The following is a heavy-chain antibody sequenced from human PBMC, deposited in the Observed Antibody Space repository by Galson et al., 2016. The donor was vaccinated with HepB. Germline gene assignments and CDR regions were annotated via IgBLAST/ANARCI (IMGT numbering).Heavy chain of an antibody. CDR1: GDSVSSNVAT. J-gene: IGHJ6*02. CDR2: AFYRSKWYN. D-gene: IGHD3-22*01. Sequence: CAISGDSVSSNVATWNWIRRSPSRGLEWRGRAFYRSKWYNDYAVSVRSRITVHPDTSKNQFSLQLSSVTPEDTAVYHCARGRNNYYHTMDVWGQRTTVTVSS. V-gene: IGHV6-1*01. CDR3: ARGRNNYYHTMDV.